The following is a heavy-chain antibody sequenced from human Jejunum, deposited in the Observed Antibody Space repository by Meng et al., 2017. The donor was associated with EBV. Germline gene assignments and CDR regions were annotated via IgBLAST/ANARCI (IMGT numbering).Heavy chain of an antibody. CDR1: GFTFSTYW. CDR3: SRDLAGPYDD. Sequence: EVQLVGSGGALVRPGGSLRLSCAASGFTFSTYWMHWVRQAPGKGLVWISRINENGRTTTYADSVKGRSTISRDNTKNTLYLQMNSLRAEDTAVYFCSRDLAGPYDDWGQGTLVTVSS. V-gene: IGHV3-74*01. CDR2: INENGRTT. J-gene: IGHJ4*02.